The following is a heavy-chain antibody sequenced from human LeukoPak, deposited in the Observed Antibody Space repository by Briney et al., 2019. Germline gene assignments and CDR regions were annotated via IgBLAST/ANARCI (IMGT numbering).Heavy chain of an antibody. Sequence: GASVKVSCKASGYSFTTFGIRWVRQAPGQGLEWMGWISANNGNTNYAQKLQGRVTMTTDTSTSTAYMELRSLRSDDTAVYYCARVLCSTSCYTIYYYYGMDVWGQGTTVTVSS. CDR3: ARVLCSTSCYTIYYYYGMDV. D-gene: IGHD2-2*02. CDR2: ISANNGNT. CDR1: GYSFTTFG. V-gene: IGHV1-18*01. J-gene: IGHJ6*02.